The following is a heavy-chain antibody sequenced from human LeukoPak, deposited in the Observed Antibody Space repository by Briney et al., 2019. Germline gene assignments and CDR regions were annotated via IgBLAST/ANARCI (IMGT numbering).Heavy chain of an antibody. D-gene: IGHD6-13*01. CDR2: ISAYNGNT. V-gene: IGHV1-18*01. CDR3: ARDLHDVIAAAAGSCGY. J-gene: IGHJ4*02. CDR1: GYTFTTYG. Sequence: ASVKVSCKASGYTFTTYGISWVRQAPGQGLEWMGWISAYNGNTNYAQKLQGRVTMTTDTSTSTAYMELRSLRSDDKAVYYCARDLHDVIAAAAGSCGYWGQGTLVTVSS.